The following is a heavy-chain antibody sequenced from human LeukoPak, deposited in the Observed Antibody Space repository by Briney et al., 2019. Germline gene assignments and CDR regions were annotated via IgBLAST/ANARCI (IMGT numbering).Heavy chain of an antibody. Sequence: PGGSLRLSCAASGFTFSSYGMHWVRQAPGKGLEWVAVIWYDGSNKYYADSVKGRFTISRDNSKNTPYLQMNSLRAEDTAVYYCAKDGKPMVVTEWGGFDYWGQGTLVTVSS. CDR3: AKDGKPMVVTEWGGFDY. CDR2: IWYDGSNK. V-gene: IGHV3-33*06. D-gene: IGHD4-23*01. J-gene: IGHJ4*02. CDR1: GFTFSSYG.